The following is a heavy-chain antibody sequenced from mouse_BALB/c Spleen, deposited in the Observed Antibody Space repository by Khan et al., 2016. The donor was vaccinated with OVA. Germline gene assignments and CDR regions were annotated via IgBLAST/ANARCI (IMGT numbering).Heavy chain of an antibody. CDR2: LNSNGGST. V-gene: IGHV5-6-3*01. CDR1: GFTFSSYG. CDR3: ARMARTIN. Sequence: EVELVESGGGLVQPGGSLKLSCAASGFTFSSYGMSWVRQTPDKRLELVATLNSNGGSTYYPDSVKGRFTISRDNTKNTLYLQMSSLKSEDTAMYYCARMARTINWGKGTTLTVSS. J-gene: IGHJ2*01.